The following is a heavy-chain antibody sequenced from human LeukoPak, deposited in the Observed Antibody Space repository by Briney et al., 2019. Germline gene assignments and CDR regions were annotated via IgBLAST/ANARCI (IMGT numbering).Heavy chain of an antibody. V-gene: IGHV3-11*04. CDR3: ARAAGTGIDY. CDR1: GFPFGDVY. D-gene: IGHD6-19*01. J-gene: IGHJ4*02. CDR2: ISSSSSTI. Sequence: PGGSLRLSCAASGFPFGDVYMSWIRQAPGKGLEWVSYISSSSSTIFYADSVKGRFTISRDNAKNSLYLQMNSLRDEDTAVYYCARAAGTGIDYWGQGTLVTVSS.